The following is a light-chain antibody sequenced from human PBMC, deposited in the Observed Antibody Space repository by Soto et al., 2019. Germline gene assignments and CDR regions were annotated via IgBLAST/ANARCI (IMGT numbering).Light chain of an antibody. CDR2: EVS. CDR1: SSDFGDFNY. J-gene: IGLJ2*01. V-gene: IGLV2-14*01. Sequence: QSALTQPASVSGSPGQSITISCTGTSSDFGDFNYVSWYQQHPGKAPKLMLYEVSNRPSGISNRFSGSKSGNTASLTISGLQAEDEADYYCYSFTSTARFFGGGTKVTVL. CDR3: YSFTSTARF.